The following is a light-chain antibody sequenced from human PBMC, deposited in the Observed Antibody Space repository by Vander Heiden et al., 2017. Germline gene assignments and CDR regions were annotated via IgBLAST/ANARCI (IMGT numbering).Light chain of an antibody. Sequence: EILITRSPAPLSVSPGERATLSCRASQGISNNLAWYQQKPGQTPRLLMYGASTRATGIPDRFSGSGSGTEFTVTISSLQSEDFAVYYCQQYNNWPLTFGQGTRVEIQ. J-gene: IGKJ5*01. CDR3: QQYNNWPLT. CDR1: QGISNN. V-gene: IGKV3-15*01. CDR2: GAS.